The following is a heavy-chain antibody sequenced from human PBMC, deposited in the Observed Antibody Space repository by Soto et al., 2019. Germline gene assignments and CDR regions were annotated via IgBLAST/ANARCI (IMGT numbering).Heavy chain of an antibody. V-gene: IGHV3-23*01. Sequence: GGSLRLSCAASGFTFSSYAMSWVRQAPGKGLEWVSVITGSGGSTYYANSVKGRFTISRDKSKNTLYLQMNSLRAEDTAVYYCAKVGAGARGRIAVADYFDYWGQGTLVTVSS. D-gene: IGHD6-19*01. J-gene: IGHJ4*02. CDR3: AKVGAGARGRIAVADYFDY. CDR2: ITGSGGST. CDR1: GFTFSSYA.